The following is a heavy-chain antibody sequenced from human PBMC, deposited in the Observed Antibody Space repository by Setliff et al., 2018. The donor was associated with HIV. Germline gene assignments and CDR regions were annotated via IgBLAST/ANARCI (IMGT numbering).Heavy chain of an antibody. V-gene: IGHV4-34*01. CDR1: GGSFSGYY. CDR2: INHSGSA. CDR3: TRAEQQLPYYYYYYGMDV. D-gene: IGHD6-13*01. J-gene: IGHJ6*02. Sequence: SETLSLTCAVYGGSFSGYYWSWSRQPPGKGLEWIGEINHSGSANYKPSLKSRVTISVDTSKNQFSQKLSSVTAAVTAVYYCTRAEQQLPYYYYYYGMDVWGQGTTVTVSS.